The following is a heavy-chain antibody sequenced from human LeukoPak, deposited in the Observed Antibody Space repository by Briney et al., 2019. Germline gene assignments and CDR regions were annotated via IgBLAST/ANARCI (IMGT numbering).Heavy chain of an antibody. CDR1: GFNFNIWS. CDR3: ARSGWYDDFDY. Sequence: GGSLRLSCAASGFNFNIWSMNWVRQAPGKGLEWISYPSRSTTIIYYADSVKGRFTISRDNAKNSLYLQMNSLRAEDTAMYYCARSGWYDDFDYLGQGTLVTVSS. CDR2: PSRSTTII. J-gene: IGHJ4*02. D-gene: IGHD6-19*01. V-gene: IGHV3-48*01.